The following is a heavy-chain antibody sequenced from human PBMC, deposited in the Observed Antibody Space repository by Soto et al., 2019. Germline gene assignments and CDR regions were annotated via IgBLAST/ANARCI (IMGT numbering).Heavy chain of an antibody. CDR1: GFTFSTYS. CDR3: ARDRLVGAAPFDY. V-gene: IGHV3-48*02. D-gene: IGHD1-26*01. Sequence: EVHLVESGGGLVQPGGSLRLSCAASGFTFSTYSMNWVRQAPGKGLEWVSYISSSSITTHYADSVKGRFTISRDNAKNSLYLQMNSLTDEDTAVYYCARDRLVGAAPFDYWGQGTLVTVSS. J-gene: IGHJ4*02. CDR2: ISSSSITT.